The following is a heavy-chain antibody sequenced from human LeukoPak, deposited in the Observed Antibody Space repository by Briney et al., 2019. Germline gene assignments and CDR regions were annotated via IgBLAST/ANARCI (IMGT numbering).Heavy chain of an antibody. CDR1: AFTFSTYS. V-gene: IGHV3-21*06. CDR3: ARGSGVQVWSSLDY. J-gene: IGHJ4*02. D-gene: IGHD5-18*01. CDR2: ISSSGSYI. Sequence: GGSLRLSCADSAFTFSTYSMNWVRQAPGKGLEWVSSISSSGSYIYYADSVKGRFTISRDNAKNSLHLQMSGLRAEDTAVYYCARGSGVQVWSSLDYWGQGTLVTVPS.